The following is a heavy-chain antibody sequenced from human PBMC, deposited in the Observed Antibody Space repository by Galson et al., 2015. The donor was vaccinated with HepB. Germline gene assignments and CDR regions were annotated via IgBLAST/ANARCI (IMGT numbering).Heavy chain of an antibody. V-gene: IGHV3-23*01. J-gene: IGHJ4*02. CDR1: GFTFSSYA. CDR2: ISGSGGST. CDR3: AKGKYDYGDHEETTFDY. D-gene: IGHD4-17*01. Sequence: SLRLSCAASGFTFSSYAMSWVCQAPGKGLEWVSAISGSGGSTYYADSVKGRFTISRDNSKNTLYLQMNSLRAEDTAVYYCAKGKYDYGDHEETTFDYWGQGTLVTVSS.